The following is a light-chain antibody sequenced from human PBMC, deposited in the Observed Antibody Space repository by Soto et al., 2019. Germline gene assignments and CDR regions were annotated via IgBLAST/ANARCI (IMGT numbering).Light chain of an antibody. Sequence: EIVLTQSPATLSLSPGERATLSCRASQSVSSYLAWYQQKPGQAPRLLIYGASSRATGIHDRFSGTGSETDFTLTIRRLEPEDFAVYYCQQYDNSPITFGQGTRLEIK. J-gene: IGKJ5*01. CDR1: QSVSSY. V-gene: IGKV3-20*01. CDR3: QQYDNSPIT. CDR2: GAS.